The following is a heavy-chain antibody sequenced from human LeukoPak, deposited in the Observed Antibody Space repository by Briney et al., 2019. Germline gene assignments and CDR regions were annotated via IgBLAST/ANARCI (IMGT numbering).Heavy chain of an antibody. D-gene: IGHD2-2*01. CDR2: INHSGST. J-gene: IGHJ4*02. CDR3: ARATGRNTNTDRFDY. CDR1: GGSFSGYY. Sequence: SETLSLTCAVYGGSFSGYYWTWIRQPPGKGLERIGEINHSGSTNYNPSLKSRVTISVDTSKNQFSLKLRSVSAADTAVYYCARATGRNTNTDRFDYWGQGTLVTVSS. V-gene: IGHV4-34*01.